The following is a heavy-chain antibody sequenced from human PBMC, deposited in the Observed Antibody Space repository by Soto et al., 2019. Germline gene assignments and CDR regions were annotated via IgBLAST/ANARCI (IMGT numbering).Heavy chain of an antibody. J-gene: IGHJ5*02. CDR3: ARGHWGWLQRINWFDP. V-gene: IGHV4-34*01. D-gene: IGHD5-12*01. CDR1: GGSFSGYN. CDR2: INHIGST. Sequence: LSLTCAVYGGSFSGYNWSWVRLPPGKGLEWTGVINHIGSTNYNQSLKSRVPISVGAARDQFSLHLSPVTAAATATYYRARGHWGWLQRINWFDPWGQGTRVTVS.